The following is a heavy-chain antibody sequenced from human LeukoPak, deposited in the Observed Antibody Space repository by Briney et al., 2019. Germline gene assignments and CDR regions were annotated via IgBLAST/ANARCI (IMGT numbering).Heavy chain of an antibody. D-gene: IGHD5-12*01. J-gene: IGHJ4*02. CDR2: INHDSGGT. CDR1: GYTFTGYY. CDR3: ARGARGVYSGYEYYFDY. Sequence: ASVTVSCKASGYTFTGYYMHWVRQAPGQGLEWMGWINHDSGGTNYAQKFQGRVTMTRDTSISTAYMELRRLTSDDTAVYFCARGARGVYSGYEYYFDYWGQGTQVTVSS. V-gene: IGHV1-2*02.